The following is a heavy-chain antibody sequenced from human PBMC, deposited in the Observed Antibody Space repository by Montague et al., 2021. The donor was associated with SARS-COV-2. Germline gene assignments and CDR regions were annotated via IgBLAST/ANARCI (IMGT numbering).Heavy chain of an antibody. CDR3: ARHPPGYRYFYYLDV. D-gene: IGHD1-1*01. Sequence: SETLSLTRTVSGGSISSYYWSWIRQPPGKGLEWIGYLYYSGSTXXXPSXXXRVTISVDTSKNQFSLRLNSETAADTAVYYCARHPPGYRYFYYLDVWGKGTTVTVSS. CDR2: LYYSGST. V-gene: IGHV4-59*01. CDR1: GGSISSYY. J-gene: IGHJ6*03.